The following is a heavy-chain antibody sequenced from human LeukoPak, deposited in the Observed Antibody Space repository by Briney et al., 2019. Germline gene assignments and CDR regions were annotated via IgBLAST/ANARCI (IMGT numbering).Heavy chain of an antibody. V-gene: IGHV4-59*08. CDR2: FYYSGST. D-gene: IGHD3-10*01. J-gene: IGHJ6*02. Sequence: PSETLSLTCTVSGCSISGHYWSWIRQPPGKGLEWIGYFYYSGSTHYNPSLKSRVTTSVDTSNNQFTLNLSSVTAAGTALYYCARRGEGHSYGSFGLDVWGQGTTVTVYS. CDR3: ARRGEGHSYGSFGLDV. CDR1: GCSISGHY.